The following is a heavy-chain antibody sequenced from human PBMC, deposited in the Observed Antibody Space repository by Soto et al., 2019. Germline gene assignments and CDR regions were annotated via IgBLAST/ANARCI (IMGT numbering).Heavy chain of an antibody. CDR1: GFTFSSSA. V-gene: IGHV1-58*01. D-gene: IGHD3-10*01. CDR2: IDVGSANA. CDR3: AKRAYGSDFDY. J-gene: IGHJ4*02. Sequence: GTSVKVSCKTCGFTFSSSAVHWVRQARGHRLQWIGWIDVGSANANYAQMLQERVTISRDMSTSTAYMELSSLRPEDTAVYYCAKRAYGSDFDYWGQGTLVTVSS.